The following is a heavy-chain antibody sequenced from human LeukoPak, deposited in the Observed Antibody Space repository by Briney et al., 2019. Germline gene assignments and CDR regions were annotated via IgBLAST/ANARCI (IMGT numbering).Heavy chain of an antibody. V-gene: IGHV4-38-2*01. CDR1: ESAIRTGYY. CDR3: ARYRYGGPADY. Sequence: SETLSLTCAVSESAIRTGYYWGWLRQPPGKELEWIGSIYHGGSTYYTPSLKSRVTISVDTSKNHFSLSLNSVTVADSAVYYCARYRYGGPADYWGPGTLITVSS. CDR2: IYHGGST. D-gene: IGHD3-16*02. J-gene: IGHJ4*02.